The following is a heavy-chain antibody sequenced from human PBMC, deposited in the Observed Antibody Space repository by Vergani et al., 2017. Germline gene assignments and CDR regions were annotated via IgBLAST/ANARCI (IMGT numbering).Heavy chain of an antibody. V-gene: IGHV4-61*02. J-gene: IGHJ6*02. CDR1: GGSINTGVYY. Sequence: QVQLQESGPRLVRPSQTLSLICTVSGGSINTGVYYWSWIRQPAGKGLEWIGRVYTSGMTNYNPSLKSRVTILVDRSKSQLSLKLTSVTAGDTAVYFCARELSYYYGSGSDDYNPYYYEGMDVWGPGTTVTVSS. CDR2: VYTSGMT. CDR3: ARELSYYYGSGSDDYNPYYYEGMDV. D-gene: IGHD3-10*01.